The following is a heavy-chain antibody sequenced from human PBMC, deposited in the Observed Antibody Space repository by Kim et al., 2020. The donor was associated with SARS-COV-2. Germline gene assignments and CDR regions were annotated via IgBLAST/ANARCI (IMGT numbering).Heavy chain of an antibody. CDR3: ARDPATPVDIMAPVVEDVPFGMAV. V-gene: IGHV1-18*01. J-gene: IGHJ6*02. D-gene: IGHD5-12*01. CDR2: ISGYNYES. CDR1: GYDFSTYS. Sequence: ASVKVSCKTSGYDFSTYSISWVRQARGQGLEWMGSISGYNYESRYAQKFQGRVIMTIEKSTNTAHMELRSLTPADTAVYYCARDPATPVDIMAPVVEDVPFGMAVWGQGTKVAV.